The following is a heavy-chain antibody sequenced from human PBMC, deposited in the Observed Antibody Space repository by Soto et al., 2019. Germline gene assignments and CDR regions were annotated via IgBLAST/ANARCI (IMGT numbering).Heavy chain of an antibody. V-gene: IGHV6-1*01. D-gene: IGHD6-13*01. Sequence: SQTLSLTCAISGDSVSRNSAAWNWIRQSPSRGLEWLGRTYYRSKWYNDYAVSVKSRITINPDTSKNQFSLQLNSVTPEDTAVYYCARVRGVLGYSSSWSPARGYYYYGMDVWGQGTTVTVSS. CDR3: ARVRGVLGYSSSWSPARGYYYYGMDV. J-gene: IGHJ6*02. CDR1: GDSVSRNSAA. CDR2: TYYRSKWYN.